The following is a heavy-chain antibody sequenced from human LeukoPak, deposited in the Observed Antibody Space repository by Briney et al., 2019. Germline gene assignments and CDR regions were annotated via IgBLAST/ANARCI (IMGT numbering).Heavy chain of an antibody. CDR3: ARRFAPSRNDAFDI. CDR1: GFTFSSYSMN. J-gene: IGHJ3*02. Sequence: GSLRLSCVASGFTFSSYSMNWVRQAPGKGLEWIGTIYYSGSTYYNPSLKSRVTISVDTSKNQFSLKLSSVTASDTAVYYCARRFAPSRNDAFDIWGQGTMVTVSS. V-gene: IGHV4-59*05. D-gene: IGHD3-10*01. CDR2: IYYSGST.